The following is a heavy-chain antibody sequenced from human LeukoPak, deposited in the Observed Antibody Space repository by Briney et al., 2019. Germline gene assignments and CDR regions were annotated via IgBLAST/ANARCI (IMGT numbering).Heavy chain of an antibody. D-gene: IGHD2/OR15-2a*01. Sequence: GGSLRLSCAASGFTFNNYWMSWVRQAPGKGLEWVANIKQDGSEKYYVDSVRGRFTISRDNAQNSVYLQMNSLRAEDTAVYYCERVISLEGHKPNYHYYYMDVWGTGTTVTVSS. CDR3: ERVISLEGHKPNYHYYYMDV. J-gene: IGHJ6*03. V-gene: IGHV3-7*01. CDR1: GFTFNNYW. CDR2: IKQDGSEK.